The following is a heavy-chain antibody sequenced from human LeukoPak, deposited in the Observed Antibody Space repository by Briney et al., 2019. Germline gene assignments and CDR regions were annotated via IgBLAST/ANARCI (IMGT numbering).Heavy chain of an antibody. J-gene: IGHJ6*04. CDR1: GGSISSGGYY. V-gene: IGHV4-31*03. CDR3: ARAPPYPPYGMDV. CDR2: IYYSGST. Sequence: SETLSLTCTVSGGSISSGGYYWSWIRQHPGKGLEWIGYIYYSGSTYYNPSLKSRVTISVDTSENQFSLKLSSVTAADTAVYYCARAPPYPPYGMDVWGKGTTVTVSS.